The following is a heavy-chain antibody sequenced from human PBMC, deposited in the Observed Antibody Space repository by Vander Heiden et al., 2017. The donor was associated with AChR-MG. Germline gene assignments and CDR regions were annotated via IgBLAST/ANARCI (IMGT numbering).Heavy chain of an antibody. CDR3: ARAGGSGSYYPF. Sequence: EVQLLDSAGGCVQPGGSLSSSCSASRLTLSSYWMRAVRHAQGKGLEWVANIKQDGSEKYYVDSGKSRLTNSRENDKNPLYRQMNSVRAEDKAVYCGARAGGSGSYYPFWGQGTLVTVSS. D-gene: IGHD3-10*01. V-gene: IGHV3-7*03. J-gene: IGHJ4*02. CDR1: RLTLSSYW. CDR2: IKQDGSEK.